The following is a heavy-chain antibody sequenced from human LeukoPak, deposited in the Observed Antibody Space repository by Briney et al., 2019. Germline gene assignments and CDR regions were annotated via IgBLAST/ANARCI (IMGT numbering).Heavy chain of an antibody. J-gene: IGHJ6*03. CDR1: GGSISSYY. CDR3: AKGSGYEAQYYYYYMDV. CDR2: IYTSGST. V-gene: IGHV4-4*07. Sequence: PSETLSLTCTVSGGSISSYYWSWIRQPAGKGLEWIGRIYTSGSTNYNPSLKSRVTMSVDTSKNQFSLKLSSVTAADTAVYYCAKGSGYEAQYYYYYMDVWGKGTTVTISS. D-gene: IGHD5-12*01.